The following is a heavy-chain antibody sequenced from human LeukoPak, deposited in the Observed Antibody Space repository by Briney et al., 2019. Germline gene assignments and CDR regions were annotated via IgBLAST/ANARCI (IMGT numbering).Heavy chain of an antibody. J-gene: IGHJ6*03. Sequence: SVTVSCKASGGTFSIYAISWVRQAPGQGLEWMGGIIPIFGTANYAQKFQGRVTITADESTSTAYMELSSLRSDDTAVYYCARSGELPYYYYYMDVWGKGTTVTVSS. CDR3: ARSGELPYYYYYMDV. CDR2: IIPIFGTA. D-gene: IGHD3-10*01. V-gene: IGHV1-69*13. CDR1: GGTFSIYA.